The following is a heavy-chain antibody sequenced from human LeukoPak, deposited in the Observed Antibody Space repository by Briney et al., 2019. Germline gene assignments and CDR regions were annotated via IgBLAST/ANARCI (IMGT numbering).Heavy chain of an antibody. CDR2: IIPIFGTA. D-gene: IGHD4-17*01. CDR1: GGTFSSYA. CDR3: ARDVAYGDYVGNWFDP. Sequence: SVKVSCKASGGTFSSYAISWVRQAPGQGLEWMGGIIPIFGTANHAQKFQGRVTITTDESTSTAYMELSSLRSEDTAVYYCARDVAYGDYVGNWFDPWGQGTLVTVSS. J-gene: IGHJ5*02. V-gene: IGHV1-69*05.